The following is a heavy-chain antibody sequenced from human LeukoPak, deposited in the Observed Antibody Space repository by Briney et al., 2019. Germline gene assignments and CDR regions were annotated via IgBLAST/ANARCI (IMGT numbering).Heavy chain of an antibody. Sequence: SVNVSFKAPVGTFSSYAISWVRQAPGQRLEWMGRIISIFGTANYAQKFQGRVTITTDESTSTAYMEMSSLRSEETAVYYCARSFSYGDYGGNWFDPWGQGTLVTVSS. CDR3: ARSFSYGDYGGNWFDP. J-gene: IGHJ5*02. CDR2: IISIFGTA. CDR1: VGTFSSYA. D-gene: IGHD4-17*01. V-gene: IGHV1-69*05.